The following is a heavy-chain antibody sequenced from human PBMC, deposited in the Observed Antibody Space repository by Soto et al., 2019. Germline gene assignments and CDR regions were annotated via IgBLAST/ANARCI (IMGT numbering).Heavy chain of an antibody. CDR1: GFTFRTYD. CDR3: ARERDYGFGSYSYDYEMDV. CDR2: IDTDGHT. V-gene: IGHV3-13*01. D-gene: IGHD3-10*01. Sequence: GGSLRLSCVASGFTFRTYDMHWVRQPTGKGLEWISTIDTDGHTSYLGSVKGSFTVSRENAENSLYLQMNSLGAGDKAAYYCARERDYGFGSYSYDYEMDVLGQGTPVTVSS. J-gene: IGHJ6*02.